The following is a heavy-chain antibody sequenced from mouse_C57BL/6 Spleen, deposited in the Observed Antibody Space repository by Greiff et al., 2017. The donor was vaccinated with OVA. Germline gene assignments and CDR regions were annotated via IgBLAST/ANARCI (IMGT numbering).Heavy chain of an antibody. V-gene: IGHV1-81*01. CDR1: GYTFTSYG. Sequence: QVQLQQSGAELARPGASVKLSCKASGYTFTSYGISWVKQRTGQGLEWIGEIYPRSGNTYYNEKFKGKATLTADKSSSTAYMELRSLTSEDSAVYFCARKGGNGAMDYWGQGASVTVSS. J-gene: IGHJ4*01. D-gene: IGHD2-1*01. CDR3: ARKGGNGAMDY. CDR2: IYPRSGNT.